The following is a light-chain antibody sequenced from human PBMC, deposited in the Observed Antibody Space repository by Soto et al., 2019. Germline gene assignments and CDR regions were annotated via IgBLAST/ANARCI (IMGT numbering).Light chain of an antibody. CDR2: KAS. Sequence: DIQMTQSPSTLSASVGDRVTITCRASQSINSWLAWYQQKPGKAPKLLIYKASSLESGVPSRFSGSGSGTEFTLTIRSLQPDDFATYYCQQSNSYSPTFGQGTKLEIK. CDR3: QQSNSYSPT. J-gene: IGKJ2*01. V-gene: IGKV1-5*03. CDR1: QSINSW.